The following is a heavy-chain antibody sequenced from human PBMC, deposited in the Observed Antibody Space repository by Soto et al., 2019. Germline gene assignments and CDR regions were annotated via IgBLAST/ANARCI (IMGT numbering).Heavy chain of an antibody. Sequence: QVQLVESGGGVDQPGKSLRLSCAAAGFIFRSYGVHWVRQAPGKGLEWVAVISHDGSNAYYADAVNGRFTISRDNAKNTVYLQMNSLRAEDTAVYYCAKQGIEVAGTDYFDYWGQGALVTVAS. J-gene: IGHJ4*02. CDR3: AKQGIEVAGTDYFDY. CDR1: GFIFRSYG. CDR2: ISHDGSNA. V-gene: IGHV3-30*18. D-gene: IGHD6-19*01.